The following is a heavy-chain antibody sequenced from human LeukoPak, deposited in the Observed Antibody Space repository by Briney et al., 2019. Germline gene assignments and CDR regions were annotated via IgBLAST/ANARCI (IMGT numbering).Heavy chain of an antibody. CDR3: ASGDSSGYALLPFNY. J-gene: IGHJ4*02. V-gene: IGHV3-74*01. D-gene: IGHD3-22*01. Sequence: PGGSLRLSCAASGFAFSSYAMTWVRQPPGKGLVWVSRIKSDGSSPTYADSVKGRFTMSRDNAKNTLYLHMNSLRAEDTAVYYCASGDSSGYALLPFNYWGQGTLVTVSS. CDR1: GFAFSSYA. CDR2: IKSDGSSP.